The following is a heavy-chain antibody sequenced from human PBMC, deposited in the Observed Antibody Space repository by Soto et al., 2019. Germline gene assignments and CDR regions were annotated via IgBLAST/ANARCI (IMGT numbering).Heavy chain of an antibody. CDR2: IKQDGSEK. CDR3: ARDRYSYYDFWSGSLPYYYYGMDV. V-gene: IGHV3-7*01. J-gene: IGHJ6*02. D-gene: IGHD3-3*01. CDR1: GFTFSSYW. Sequence: GSLRLSCAASGFTFSSYWMSWVRPAPGKGLEWVANIKQDGSEKYYVDSVEGRFTISRDNAKNSLYLQMNSLRAEDTAVYYCARDRYSYYDFWSGSLPYYYYGMDVWGQGTTVTVSS.